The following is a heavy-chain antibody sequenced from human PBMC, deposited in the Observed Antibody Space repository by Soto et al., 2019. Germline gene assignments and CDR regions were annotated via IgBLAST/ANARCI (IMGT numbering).Heavy chain of an antibody. CDR2: IYHSGST. J-gene: IGHJ4*02. Sequence: QVQLQESGPGLVKPSGTLSLTCAVSGGSISSSNWWSWVRQPPGKGLEWIGEIYHSGSTNYNPSLKSRVTISVDTSKNQFSLKLSSVTAADTAVYYCARGGIAVAGNYFDYWGQGTLVTVSS. V-gene: IGHV4-4*02. D-gene: IGHD6-19*01. CDR3: ARGGIAVAGNYFDY. CDR1: GGSISSSNW.